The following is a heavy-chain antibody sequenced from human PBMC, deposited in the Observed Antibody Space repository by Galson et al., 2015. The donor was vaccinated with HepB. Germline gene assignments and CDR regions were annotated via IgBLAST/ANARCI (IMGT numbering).Heavy chain of an antibody. CDR3: ARVKGLAFEY. J-gene: IGHJ4*02. D-gene: IGHD6-19*01. CDR1: EATFNSYA. Sequence: SLRLSCAGSEATFNSYAMHWVRRAPGKGLEWVAVISFHGREIYYADSVKGRFTISRDNSKKTLYLQMNSLRPGDTAIYYCARVKGLAFEYWGQGALVTVSS. CDR2: ISFHGREI. V-gene: IGHV3-30*04.